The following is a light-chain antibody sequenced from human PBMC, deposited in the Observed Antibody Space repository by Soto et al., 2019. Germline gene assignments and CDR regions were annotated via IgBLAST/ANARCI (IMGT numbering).Light chain of an antibody. V-gene: IGKV3-11*01. CDR2: DAF. Sequence: EIVLTQSPATLSLSPGERATLSCRASQSVSSYLVWYQQKPGQAPRLLIFDAFNRATGIPARFSGSGSGTDFMLTISSLEPEDFAVYYCQQRSSWPLTFGGGTKVEIK. CDR3: QQRSSWPLT. CDR1: QSVSSY. J-gene: IGKJ4*01.